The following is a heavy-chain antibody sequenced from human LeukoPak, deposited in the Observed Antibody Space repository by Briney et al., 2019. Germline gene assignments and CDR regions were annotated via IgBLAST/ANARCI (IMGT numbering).Heavy chain of an antibody. CDR1: GYTFSSYG. V-gene: IGHV1-18*01. CDR2: ISAYSGDT. D-gene: IGHD1-1*01. Sequence: ASVKVSCKASGYTFSSYGINWVRQAPGQGLEWMGWISAYSGDTNYAQKLQGRVTMTTDTSTSTAYMELRSLRSGDTAVYYCARESNWAYYFDNWGQGTLVTV. CDR3: ARESNWAYYFDN. J-gene: IGHJ4*02.